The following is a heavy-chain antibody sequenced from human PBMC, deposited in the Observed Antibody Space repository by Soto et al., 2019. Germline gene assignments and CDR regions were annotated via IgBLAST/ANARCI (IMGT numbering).Heavy chain of an antibody. CDR2: IYHSGST. CDR3: VRVGGVPSSSPGVAY. J-gene: IGHJ4*02. CDR1: GGSISSSNW. Sequence: ASETLSLTCAVYGGSISSSNWWSWVRQPPGKGLEWIGEIYHSGSTNYNPSLKSRVTISVDMSKNQFSLRLTSVTAIDTAVYYCVRVGGVPSSSPGVAYWGQGILVTVSS. V-gene: IGHV4-4*02. D-gene: IGHD6-13*01.